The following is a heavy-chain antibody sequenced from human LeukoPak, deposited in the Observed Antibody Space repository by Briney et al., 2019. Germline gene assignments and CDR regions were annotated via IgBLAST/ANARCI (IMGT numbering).Heavy chain of an antibody. CDR2: IYPGDSDI. V-gene: IGHV5-51*01. D-gene: IGHD6-19*01. CDR3: ARRLGSGETNPFAY. Sequence: GDSLKISCKGSGYTFTSYWIAWVRQMPGKGLEWMGIIYPGDSDIRYSPSFQGQVTISADKSISTAHLQWSSLKASDTAVYYCARRLGSGETNPFAYWGQGTLVTVSS. J-gene: IGHJ4*02. CDR1: GYTFTSYW.